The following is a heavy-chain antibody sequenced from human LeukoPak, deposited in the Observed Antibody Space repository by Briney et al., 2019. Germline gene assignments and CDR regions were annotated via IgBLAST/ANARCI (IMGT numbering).Heavy chain of an antibody. CDR2: VDTDGSNT. J-gene: IGHJ6*02. Sequence: GGSLRLSCVASGFIFTNHHLHWVRRAPGKGPVWVSRVDTDGSNTDYADSVKGRFTISRDNAKNTLYLQMNSLRVEDTAVYYCASSTYNYDYALDVWGQGTTVTVSS. D-gene: IGHD5-24*01. V-gene: IGHV3-74*01. CDR1: GFIFTNHH. CDR3: ASSTYNYDYALDV.